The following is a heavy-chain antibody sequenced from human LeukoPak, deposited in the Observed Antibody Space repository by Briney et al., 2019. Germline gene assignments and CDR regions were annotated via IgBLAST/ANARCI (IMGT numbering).Heavy chain of an antibody. D-gene: IGHD2-21*01. V-gene: IGHV3-7*01. CDR2: IKQDGSEK. CDR1: GFTFSSYW. CDR3: ARILCLSCGGLGY. Sequence: PGGSLRLSCAASGFTFSSYWMSWVRQAPGKGLEWVANIKQDGSEKYYVDSVKGRFTISRDNAKNSLYLQMNSLRAEDTAVYYCARILCLSCGGLGYWGQGTLVTVSS. J-gene: IGHJ4*02.